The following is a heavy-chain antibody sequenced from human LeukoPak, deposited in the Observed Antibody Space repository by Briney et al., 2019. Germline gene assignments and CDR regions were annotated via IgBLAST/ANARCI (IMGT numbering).Heavy chain of an antibody. Sequence: GRSLRLSCAASGFTFSSYGMHWVRQAPGKGLEWVAVIWYDGSNKYYADSVKGRFTISRDNSKNTLYLQMNSLRAEDTAVYYCARPRLGYSGYDLWVLFDYWGQGTLVTVSS. CDR2: IWYDGSNK. J-gene: IGHJ4*02. CDR1: GFTFSSYG. V-gene: IGHV3-33*01. CDR3: ARPRLGYSGYDLWVLFDY. D-gene: IGHD5-12*01.